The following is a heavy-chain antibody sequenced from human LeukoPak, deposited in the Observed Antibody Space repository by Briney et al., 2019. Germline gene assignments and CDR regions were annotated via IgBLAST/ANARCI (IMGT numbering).Heavy chain of an antibody. CDR2: INPSGGST. V-gene: IGHV1-46*01. Sequence: ASVKVSCKASGYTFTSYYMHWVRQAPGQGLEWMGIINPSGGSTSYAQKFQGRVTMTRDTSISTAYMELSRLRSDDTAVYYCARAGGSRSAAVDYWGQGTLVTVSS. CDR1: GYTFTSYY. D-gene: IGHD6-13*01. CDR3: ARAGGSRSAAVDY. J-gene: IGHJ4*02.